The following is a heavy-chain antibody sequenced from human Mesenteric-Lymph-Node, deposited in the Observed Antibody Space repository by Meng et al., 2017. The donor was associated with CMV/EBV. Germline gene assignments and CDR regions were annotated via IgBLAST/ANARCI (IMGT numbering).Heavy chain of an antibody. Sequence: SVKVSCKASGYTFTSYYMHWVRQAPGQGLEWMGGIITIFDTPNYAQKFQDRITITTDESTSTAYMELSSLRSDDTAVYYCARDRRGGDYYYYYGLDVWGQGTTVTVSS. D-gene: IGHD2-21*02. CDR3: ARDRRGGDYYYYYGLDV. CDR1: GYTFTSYY. CDR2: IITIFDTP. J-gene: IGHJ6*02. V-gene: IGHV1-69*05.